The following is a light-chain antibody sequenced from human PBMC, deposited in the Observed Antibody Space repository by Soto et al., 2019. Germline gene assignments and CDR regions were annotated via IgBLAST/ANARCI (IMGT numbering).Light chain of an antibody. J-gene: IGLJ2*01. CDR3: CSYAGSSVMV. V-gene: IGLV2-23*02. CDR1: STDVGRFNL. Sequence: QSVLTQPASVSGSPGQSITIYCDGTSTDVGRFNLVSWYRQYPGKAPRVLICEVTKRPSGVSDRFSGSKSGNTAYLTISGLQAEDEADYYCCSYAGSSVMVFGGGTKLTVL. CDR2: EVT.